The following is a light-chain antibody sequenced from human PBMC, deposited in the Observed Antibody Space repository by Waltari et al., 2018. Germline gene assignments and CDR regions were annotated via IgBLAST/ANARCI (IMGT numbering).Light chain of an antibody. J-gene: IGLJ1*01. CDR3: CSYAGSDTPYV. V-gene: IGLV2-8*01. CDR2: EVT. Sequence: QSALPQPPSASGSPGQSVTISCTGTSSDVGGHNFVSWYQQHPGKAPKVIIYEVTKRPSGVPDRFSGSKSGNTASLTVSGLQTEDEADYYCCSYAGSDTPYVFGTGTTVTVL. CDR1: SSDVGGHNF.